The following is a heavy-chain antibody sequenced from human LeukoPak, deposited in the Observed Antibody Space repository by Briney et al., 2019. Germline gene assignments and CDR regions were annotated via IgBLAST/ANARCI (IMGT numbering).Heavy chain of an antibody. D-gene: IGHD3-3*01. V-gene: IGHV4-34*01. CDR3: ARGDFIPSPAVKYDL. Sequence: SETRSLTCALDSRSLNGPYWRWIRHPPGGGREWIGEINQSGNSTYNPSLKSRVPIPVDTPKNQFSLKLYSLTAGDPPVYTCARGDFIPSPAVKYDLWGQGTLVTVSS. CDR1: SRSLNGPY. J-gene: IGHJ4*02. CDR2: INQSGNS.